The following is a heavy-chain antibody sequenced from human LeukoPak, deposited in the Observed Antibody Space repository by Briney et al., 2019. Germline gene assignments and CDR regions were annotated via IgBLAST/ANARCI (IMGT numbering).Heavy chain of an antibody. CDR2: INHSGST. D-gene: IGHD6-13*01. V-gene: IGHV4-34*01. CDR3: ASLTDSSNRFTFDF. Sequence: SETLSLTCAVYGGSFSDYYWSWIRQPPGKGLEWIGEINHSGSTNYNPSLKSRVTLSVDTSKNQFPLQLSSVTAADTAVYYCASLTDSSNRFTFDFWGQGTLVTVSS. J-gene: IGHJ4*02. CDR1: GGSFSDYY.